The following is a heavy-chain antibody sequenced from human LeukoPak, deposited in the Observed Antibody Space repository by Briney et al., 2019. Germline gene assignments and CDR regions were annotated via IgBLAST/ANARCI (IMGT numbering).Heavy chain of an antibody. D-gene: IGHD2-2*02. CDR1: GYTFTSYA. Sequence: GASVKVSCKASGYTFTSYAMHWVRQAPGQRLEWMGWINAGNGNTKYSQKFQGRVTMTSDTSTSTVYMELSTLRSEDTAEYYCARGYCSISSCYRSPGDYWGQGTLVTVSS. CDR2: INAGNGNT. CDR3: ARGYCSISSCYRSPGDY. J-gene: IGHJ4*02. V-gene: IGHV1-3*01.